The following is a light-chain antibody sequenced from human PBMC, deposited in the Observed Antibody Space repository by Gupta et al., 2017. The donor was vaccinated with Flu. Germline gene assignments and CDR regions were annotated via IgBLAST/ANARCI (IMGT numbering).Light chain of an antibody. V-gene: IGKV3-20*01. Sequence: EIVLTQSPDTLSLSPGERATLSCKASQGVSSSYLAWYEQKPGQAPTILIYAASIRANDIPDRFSGSGAGTDFTLTIKRPEPEDFAVCYGQQDYSSNLFGQGTLME. CDR3: QQDYSSNL. CDR1: QGVSSSY. CDR2: AAS. J-gene: IGKJ5*01.